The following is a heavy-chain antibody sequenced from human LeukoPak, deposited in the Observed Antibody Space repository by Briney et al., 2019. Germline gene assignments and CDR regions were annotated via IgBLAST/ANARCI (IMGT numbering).Heavy chain of an antibody. V-gene: IGHV1-18*01. CDR3: ARGGEKVSSSGYYLAY. J-gene: IGHJ4*02. Sequence: ASVKVSCKASGYTFTSYGISWVRQAPGQGLEWMGWISAYNGNTNYAQKLQGRVTMTTDTSTSTAYMEPRSLRSDDTAVYYCARGGEKVSSSGYYLAYWGQGTLVTVSS. D-gene: IGHD3-22*01. CDR1: GYTFTSYG. CDR2: ISAYNGNT.